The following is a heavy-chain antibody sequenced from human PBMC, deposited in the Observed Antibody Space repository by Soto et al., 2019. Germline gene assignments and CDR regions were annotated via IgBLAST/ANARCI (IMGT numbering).Heavy chain of an antibody. CDR3: ARGVYGSGNYYTGPSAFDI. CDR1: GGTLSDHG. V-gene: IGHV1-69*06. Sequence: QVQLEQSGAEVKKPGCSVKISCKASGGTLSDHGVSWLRQAPGQGLEWVGGTIPVFNTAKYAPKFQGRVTIAADKSTNIAYMELGSLRSDDTAFYYCARGVYGSGNYYTGPSAFDIWGQGTLVIVSS. J-gene: IGHJ3*02. D-gene: IGHD3-10*01. CDR2: TIPVFNTA.